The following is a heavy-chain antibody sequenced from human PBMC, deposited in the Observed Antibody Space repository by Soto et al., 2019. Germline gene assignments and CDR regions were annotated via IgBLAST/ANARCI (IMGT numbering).Heavy chain of an antibody. J-gene: IGHJ4*02. Sequence: SQTLSLTCAISGDIVSSNSAAWNWIRQSPSRGLEWLGRTYYRSKWYNDYAVSVKSRITINPDTSKNQFSLQLNSVTPEDTAVYYCARDPYNWNDVHFDYWGQGTLVTVSS. D-gene: IGHD1-20*01. CDR1: GDIVSSNSAA. V-gene: IGHV6-1*01. CDR3: ARDPYNWNDVHFDY. CDR2: TYYRSKWYN.